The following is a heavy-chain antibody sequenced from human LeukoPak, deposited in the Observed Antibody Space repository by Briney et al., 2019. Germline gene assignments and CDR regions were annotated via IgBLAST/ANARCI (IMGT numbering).Heavy chain of an antibody. J-gene: IGHJ4*02. Sequence: ASVKVSCKTSGYSFTTYHINWVRQASGQGLEWLGWMNPYTGDRGYAQRFQGRLSITSDTSISTAYMELGSLKSDDTAVYFCARTTSFPASGYDCWGQGTLGTVSS. V-gene: IGHV1-8*03. CDR2: MNPYTGDR. CDR3: ARTTSFPASGYDC. CDR1: GYSFTTYH. D-gene: IGHD6-25*01.